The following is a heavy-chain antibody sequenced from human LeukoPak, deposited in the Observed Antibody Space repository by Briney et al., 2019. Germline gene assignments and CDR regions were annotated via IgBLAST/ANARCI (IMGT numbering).Heavy chain of an antibody. J-gene: IGHJ5*02. CDR2: IYYSGST. V-gene: IGHV4-61*01. CDR3: ARGHNYSGSGSYYKGGWFDP. Sequence: ETLSLTCTVSGGSISSSSYYWNWIRQPPGKGLEWIGYIYYSGSTNYNPSLKSRVTISIDTSKNQFSLKLTSVTAADTAVYYCARGHNYSGSGSYYKGGWFDPWGQGTLVTVSS. D-gene: IGHD3-10*01. CDR1: GGSISSSSYY.